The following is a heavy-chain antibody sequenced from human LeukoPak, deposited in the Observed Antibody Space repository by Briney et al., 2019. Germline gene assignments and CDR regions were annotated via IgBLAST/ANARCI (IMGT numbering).Heavy chain of an antibody. CDR1: GYSFTSYW. D-gene: IGHD3-22*01. J-gene: IGHJ4*02. CDR2: IYPGDSDT. V-gene: IGHV5-51*01. Sequence: GESLKISCKGSGYSFTSYWIGWVRQMPGKGLEWMGIIYPGDSDTRYSPSFQGQVTISADKSISTAYLQWSSLKASDTAMYYCARAGTKHYYDSSGYYDYWGQGTLVTVSS. CDR3: ARAGTKHYYDSSGYYDY.